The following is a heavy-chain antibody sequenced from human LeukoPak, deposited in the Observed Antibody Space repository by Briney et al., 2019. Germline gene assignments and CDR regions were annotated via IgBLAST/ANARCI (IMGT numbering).Heavy chain of an antibody. CDR1: EFTFSNYG. J-gene: IGHJ6*02. Sequence: PGGSLRLSCVASEFTFSNYGMNWVRQAPGKGLEWVSGISVSGTTTYYVDSVKGRFTISRDNSKNTLYLQMNSLRAEDTGVYYCAKRTRSGGSYGAGYYNGMDVWGQGTKVTVSS. D-gene: IGHD3-10*01. CDR3: AKRTRSGGSYGAGYYNGMDV. CDR2: ISVSGTTT. V-gene: IGHV3-23*01.